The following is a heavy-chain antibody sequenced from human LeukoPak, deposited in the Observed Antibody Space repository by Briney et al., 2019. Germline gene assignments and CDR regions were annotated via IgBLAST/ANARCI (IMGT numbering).Heavy chain of an antibody. D-gene: IGHD3-16*01. Sequence: SETLSLTCTVSGGSISSSSYYWGWIRQPPGKGLEWIGSIYYSGSTNYNPSLKSRVTISVDTSKNQFSLKLSSVTAADTAVYYCARVIRGIDRQRWFDPWGQGTLVTVSS. CDR2: IYYSGST. CDR1: GGSISSSSYY. J-gene: IGHJ5*02. CDR3: ARVIRGIDRQRWFDP. V-gene: IGHV4-39*07.